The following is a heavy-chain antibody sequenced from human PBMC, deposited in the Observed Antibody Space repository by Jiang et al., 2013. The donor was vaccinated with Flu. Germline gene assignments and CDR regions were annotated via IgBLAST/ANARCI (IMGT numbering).Heavy chain of an antibody. V-gene: IGHV7-4-1*02. Sequence: KKPGASVKVSCKASGYTFTSYAMNWVRQAPGQGLEWMGWINTNTGNPTYAQGFTGRFVFSLDTSVSTAYLQISSLKAEDTAVYYCARASEGMVRGVLVRSIWFDPWGQGTLVTVSS. CDR3: ARASEGMVRGVLVRSIWFDP. D-gene: IGHD3-10*01. CDR2: INTNTGNP. J-gene: IGHJ5*02. CDR1: GYTFTSYA.